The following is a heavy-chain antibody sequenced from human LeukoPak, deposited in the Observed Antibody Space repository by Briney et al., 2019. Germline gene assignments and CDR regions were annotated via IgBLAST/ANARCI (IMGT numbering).Heavy chain of an antibody. Sequence: GGSLRLSCAASGFIFSNYAMSWVRQAPGKGLEWVSAISGSGDSTYYADSVKGRFTISRDNSKNTLYLQMNSLRAEDTAVYYCARDGSIAAAGIPFDYWGQGTLVTVSS. CDR1: GFIFSNYA. J-gene: IGHJ4*02. V-gene: IGHV3-23*01. CDR2: ISGSGDST. D-gene: IGHD6-13*01. CDR3: ARDGSIAAAGIPFDY.